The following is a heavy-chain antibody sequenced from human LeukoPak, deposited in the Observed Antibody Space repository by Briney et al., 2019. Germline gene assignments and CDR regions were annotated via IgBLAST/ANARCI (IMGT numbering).Heavy chain of an antibody. V-gene: IGHV1-46*01. CDR1: GYTFTSYY. D-gene: IGHD5-24*01. CDR3: ARGAPWERRDGYNSDY. CDR2: INPSGGST. Sequence: ASVKVSCKASGYTFTSYYMHWVRQAPGQGLEWMGIINPSGGSTSYAQKFQGRVTMTRDTSTSTVYMELSSLRSEDTAVYYCARGAPWERRDGYNSDYWGQGTLVTVSS. J-gene: IGHJ4*02.